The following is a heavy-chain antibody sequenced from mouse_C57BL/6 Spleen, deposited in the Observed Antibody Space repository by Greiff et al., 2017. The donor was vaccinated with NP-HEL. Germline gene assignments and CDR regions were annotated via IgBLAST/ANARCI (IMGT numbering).Heavy chain of an antibody. CDR2: IDPSDSET. CDR1: GYTFTSYW. Sequence: VQLQQPGAELVRPGSSVKLSCKASGYTFTSYWMHWVKQRPIQGLEWIGNIDPSDSETHYNQKFKDKATLTVDKSSSTAYMQLSSLTSEDSAVYYCARKGNSNNYAMDYWGQGTSVTVSS. CDR3: ARKGNSNNYAMDY. J-gene: IGHJ4*01. D-gene: IGHD2-5*01. V-gene: IGHV1-52*01.